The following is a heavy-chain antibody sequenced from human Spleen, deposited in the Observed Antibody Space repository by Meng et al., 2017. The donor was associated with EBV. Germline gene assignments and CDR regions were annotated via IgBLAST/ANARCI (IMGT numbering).Heavy chain of an antibody. V-gene: IGHV1-24*01. CDR3: APVREPWRLVYFDY. CDR2: FNPEDGEM. CDR1: GYTVSELS. D-gene: IGHD6-19*01. Sequence: QIQLEQSGAEVKKPGASVKVSCKVSGYTVSELSSHWVRQAPGKGLEWMGGFNPEDGEMMYAERFQGRVTMTQDTATDTAYIEVRTLSFEDTAVYYCAPVREPWRLVYFDYWGQGTLVTVSS. J-gene: IGHJ4*02.